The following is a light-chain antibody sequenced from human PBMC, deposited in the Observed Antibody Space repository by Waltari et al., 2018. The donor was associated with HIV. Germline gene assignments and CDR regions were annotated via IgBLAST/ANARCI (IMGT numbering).Light chain of an antibody. CDR3: AAWDDSLNSYV. Sequence: QSVLTQSPSAAGTPGQRVINSCSGTIANIGSKTVNWYRQLPGTAPKLLIYRDVKRPSGVPDRFSGSKSGTSASLAISGLQSEDEADYYCAAWDDSLNSYVFGPGTKVTVL. CDR2: RDV. V-gene: IGLV1-44*01. J-gene: IGLJ1*01. CDR1: IANIGSKT.